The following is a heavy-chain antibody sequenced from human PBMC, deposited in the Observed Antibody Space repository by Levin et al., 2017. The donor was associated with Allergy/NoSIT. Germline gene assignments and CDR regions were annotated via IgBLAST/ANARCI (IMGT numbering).Heavy chain of an antibody. CDR1: GGSFSGYY. J-gene: IGHJ6*03. D-gene: IGHD3-10*01. CDR3: ARGDNGSPLLWFGELFSNYHHYYYYMDV. Sequence: PSETLSLTCAVYGGSFSGYYWSWIRQPPGKGLEWIGEINHSGSTNYNPSLKSRVTISVDTSKNQFSLKLSSVTAADTAVYYCARGDNGSPLLWFGELFSNYHHYYYYMDVWGKGTTVTVSS. V-gene: IGHV4-34*01. CDR2: INHSGST.